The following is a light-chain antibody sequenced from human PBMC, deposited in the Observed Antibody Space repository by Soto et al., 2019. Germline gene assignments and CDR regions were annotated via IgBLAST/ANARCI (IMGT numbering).Light chain of an antibody. Sequence: EIVLTQSPGTLSLSPGERATLSCRASQSVNSFYLAWYQQRPGRAPRLLIYTASNRATGIPDKISGSGSGTDFTLTISRLEPEDFAVYYCQQYGSSPWTSGQGTKVDIK. V-gene: IGKV3-20*01. J-gene: IGKJ1*01. CDR3: QQYGSSPWT. CDR1: QSVNSFY. CDR2: TAS.